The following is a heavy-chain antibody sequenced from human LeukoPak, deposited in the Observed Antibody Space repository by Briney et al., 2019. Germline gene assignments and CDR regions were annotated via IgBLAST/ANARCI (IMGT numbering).Heavy chain of an antibody. CDR1: GFTFSSYS. Sequence: GGSLRLSCAASGFTFSSYSMNWVRQAPGKGLEWVSSISSSSSYIYYADSVKGRFTISRDNAKNSLYLRMNSLRAEDTAVYYCARGRRIAAAGLYYFDYWGQGTLVTVSS. D-gene: IGHD6-13*01. CDR2: ISSSSSYI. CDR3: ARGRRIAAAGLYYFDY. V-gene: IGHV3-21*01. J-gene: IGHJ4*02.